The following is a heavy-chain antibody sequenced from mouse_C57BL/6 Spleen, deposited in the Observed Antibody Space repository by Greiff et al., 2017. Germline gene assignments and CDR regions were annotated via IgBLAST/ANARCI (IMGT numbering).Heavy chain of an antibody. CDR2: ISSGSSTI. CDR1: GFTFSDYG. CDR3: ARPPYYYGSSYWYFDV. J-gene: IGHJ1*03. Sequence: EVKLQESGGGLVKPGGSLKLSCAASGFTFSDYGMHWVRQAPEKGLEWVAYISSGSSTIYYADTVKGRFTISRDNAKNTLFLQMTSLRSEDTAMYYCARPPYYYGSSYWYFDVWGTGTTVTVSS. D-gene: IGHD1-1*01. V-gene: IGHV5-17*01.